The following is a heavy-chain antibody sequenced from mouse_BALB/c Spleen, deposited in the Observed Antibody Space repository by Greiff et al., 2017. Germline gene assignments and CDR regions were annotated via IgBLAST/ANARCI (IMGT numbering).Heavy chain of an antibody. Sequence: EVQGVESGPELVKPGASVKISCKASGYSFTGYFMNWVKQSHGKSLEWIGNIDPYYGGTSYNQKFKGKATLTVDKSSSTAYMQLKSLTSEDSAVYYCARGGYDAMDYWGQGTSVTVSS. CDR1: GYSFTGYF. V-gene: IGHV1-37*01. CDR3: ARGGYDAMDY. CDR2: IDPYYGGT. J-gene: IGHJ4*01.